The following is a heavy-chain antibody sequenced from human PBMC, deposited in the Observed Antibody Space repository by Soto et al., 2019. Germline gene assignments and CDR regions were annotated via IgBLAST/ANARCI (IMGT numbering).Heavy chain of an antibody. D-gene: IGHD3-10*01. CDR1: GFTFNEYA. Sequence: WGCLRRSCVASGFTFNEYALAWVRQAPGKGLEWVSAISGSRASTYDADGVKGRFTISRDNSNNTLYLQMNSLRPDHTALYYCANPPGVIPVITSFDHWGQGTPVTFSS. CDR2: ISGSRAST. J-gene: IGHJ4*02. CDR3: ANPPGVIPVITSFDH. V-gene: IGHV3-23*01.